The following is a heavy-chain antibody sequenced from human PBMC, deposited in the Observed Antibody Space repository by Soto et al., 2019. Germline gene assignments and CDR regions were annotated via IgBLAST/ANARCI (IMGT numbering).Heavy chain of an antibody. Sequence: SETLSLTCAVYGGSFSGYYWNWIRQPPGKGLEWIGEIDHSGYTNYNPSLKSRVTISVDTSRNQFSLRLTSVTAADTAVYYCARVRDWFDPWGQGTLVTVSS. D-gene: IGHD3-3*01. CDR3: ARVRDWFDP. V-gene: IGHV4-34*01. CDR2: IDHSGYT. J-gene: IGHJ5*02. CDR1: GGSFSGYY.